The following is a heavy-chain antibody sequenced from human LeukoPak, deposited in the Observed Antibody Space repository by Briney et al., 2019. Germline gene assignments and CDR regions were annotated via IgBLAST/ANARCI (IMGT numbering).Heavy chain of an antibody. Sequence: SETLSLTCSVSGGSISSRSSYWGWIRQPPGKGLEWIGTIYYSGTTYYNPSLKSRLTISADTSKNQFSLKLTSVTAADTAVYYCAKLTTNGGTYFHYWGQGTLVTVSS. J-gene: IGHJ4*02. V-gene: IGHV4-39*01. CDR2: IYYSGTT. CDR3: AKLTTNGGTYFHY. D-gene: IGHD1-14*01. CDR1: GGSISSRSSY.